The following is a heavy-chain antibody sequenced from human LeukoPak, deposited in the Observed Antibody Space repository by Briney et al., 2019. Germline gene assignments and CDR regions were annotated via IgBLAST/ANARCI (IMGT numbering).Heavy chain of an antibody. CDR2: ISAYNGNT. D-gene: IGHD3-9*01. Sequence: ASVNVSCKASGYTFTRYGISWVGQAPGQGLNWMGWISAYNGNTNYAQKLQGRVTMTTDTSTSTAYMELRSLRSDDTAVYYCARVLPFDWLLPRNYYYYGMDVWGQGTTVTVSS. CDR1: GYTFTRYG. J-gene: IGHJ6*02. CDR3: ARVLPFDWLLPRNYYYYGMDV. V-gene: IGHV1-18*01.